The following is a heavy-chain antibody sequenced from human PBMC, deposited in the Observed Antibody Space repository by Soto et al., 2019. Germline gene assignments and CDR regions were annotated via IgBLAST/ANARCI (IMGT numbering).Heavy chain of an antibody. CDR2: MYHTGSP. D-gene: IGHD3-3*01. CDR3: ATYDFWSGLFDY. V-gene: IGHV4-4*02. Sequence: QVQLLESGPGLVKPSGTLSLTCAVSRASITDAKWWSWVRQAPGKGLEGIGEMYHTGSPSYNPTLTSRVTISVDKSNNQFLLKLRPVTAADTAVYYCATYDFWSGLFDYWGQGILVTVSP. CDR1: RASITDAKW. J-gene: IGHJ4*02.